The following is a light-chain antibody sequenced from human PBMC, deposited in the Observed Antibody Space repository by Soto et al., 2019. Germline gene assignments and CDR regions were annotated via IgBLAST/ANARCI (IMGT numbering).Light chain of an antibody. Sequence: EILLTQSPATLSLSPGERATLSCRASQSVSDYLAWYQQKPGQAPRLLIYDASNRATGIPARFSGSGSGTDFTLTISSLEPEDFAVYYCQQRYDGRYTFGQGTKLEIK. CDR1: QSVSDY. CDR3: QQRYDGRYT. CDR2: DAS. V-gene: IGKV3-11*01. J-gene: IGKJ2*01.